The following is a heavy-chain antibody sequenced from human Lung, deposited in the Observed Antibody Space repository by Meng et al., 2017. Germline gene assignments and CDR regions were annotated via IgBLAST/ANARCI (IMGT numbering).Heavy chain of an antibody. Sequence: EVQLVESGGGLVKPGGSLRLSCAASGFTLSDYSMNWARRAPGKGLEWVSSISESGNYRYYADSVKGRFTVTRDNAKNSLYLQMNSLRAEDTAVYYCARGDGSGSLFENWGQGTLVTVSS. V-gene: IGHV3-21*01. D-gene: IGHD3-10*01. CDR3: ARGDGSGSLFEN. CDR1: GFTLSDYS. CDR2: ISESGNYR. J-gene: IGHJ4*02.